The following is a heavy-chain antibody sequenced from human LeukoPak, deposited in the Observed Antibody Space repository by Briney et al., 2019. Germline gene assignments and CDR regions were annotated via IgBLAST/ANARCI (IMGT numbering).Heavy chain of an antibody. CDR1: GGSLSSSY. J-gene: IGHJ6*02. Sequence: SETLSLTCAVSGGSLSSSYWSWIRQPPGKGLEWIGYIYYSGSTNFNPSLKSRVTISVDTSKNQFSLKLSSVTAADTAVYYCARGPSGSYQYGMDVWGQGTTVTVSS. CDR2: IYYSGST. D-gene: IGHD1-26*01. CDR3: ARGPSGSYQYGMDV. V-gene: IGHV4-59*01.